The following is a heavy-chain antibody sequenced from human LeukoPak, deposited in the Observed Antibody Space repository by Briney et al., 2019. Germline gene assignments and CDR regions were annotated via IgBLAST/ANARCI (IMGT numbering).Heavy chain of an antibody. V-gene: IGHV1-8*01. J-gene: IGHJ4*02. CDR3: ALDSSGYRAFDY. CDR2: MNPNSGNT. CDR1: GYTFTSYD. D-gene: IGHD3-22*01. Sequence: ASVKVSCKASGYTFTSYDINWVRQATGQGLEWMGWMNPNSGNTGYAQKFQGRVTMTRNTSINTAYMELSSLRSEDTAVYYCALDSSGYRAFDYWGQGTLVTVSS.